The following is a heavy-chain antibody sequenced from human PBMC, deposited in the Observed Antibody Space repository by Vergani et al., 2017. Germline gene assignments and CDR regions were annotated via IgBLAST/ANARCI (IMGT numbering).Heavy chain of an antibody. CDR3: ARDYSRDDFWSGYRPDAFDI. CDR2: ISSSGSYI. D-gene: IGHD3-3*01. V-gene: IGHV3-21*01. Sequence: EVQLLESGGGLVQPGGSLRLSCAASGFTFNTYSMNWVRQAPGKGLEWVSSISSSGSYIYYADSLKGRFTISRDNANNSLYLQMNSLRAEDTAVYYCARDYSRDDFWSGYRPDAFDIWGQGTMVTVSS. CDR1: GFTFNTYS. J-gene: IGHJ3*02.